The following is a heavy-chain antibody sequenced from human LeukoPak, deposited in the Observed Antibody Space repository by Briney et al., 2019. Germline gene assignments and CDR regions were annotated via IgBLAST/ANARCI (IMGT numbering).Heavy chain of an antibody. V-gene: IGHV4-59*08. CDR3: ARLAAYYYGSGSYYKSYYYGMDV. Sequence: SETLSLTCTVSGGSISNYYWSWIRQPPGKGLEWIGYIYYNGNTNYNPSLKSRVTISVDTSKNQFSLKLSSVTAADTAVYYCARLAAYYYGSGSYYKSYYYGMDVWGQGTTVNVSS. CDR1: GGSISNYY. D-gene: IGHD3-10*01. J-gene: IGHJ6*02. CDR2: IYYNGNT.